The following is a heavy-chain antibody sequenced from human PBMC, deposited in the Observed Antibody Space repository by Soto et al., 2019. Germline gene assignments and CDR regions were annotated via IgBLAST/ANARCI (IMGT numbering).Heavy chain of an antibody. CDR1: GYTFTSYY. V-gene: IGHV1-46*01. D-gene: IGHD2-2*01. J-gene: IGHJ3*02. Sequence: ASVKVSCKASGYTFTSYYMQWVRQAPGQGLEWMGIINPSGGSTSYAQKFQGRVTMTRDTSTSTVYMELSSLRSEDTAVYYCARDFGGYCSSTSCYAFDIWGQGTMVTVSS. CDR2: INPSGGST. CDR3: ARDFGGYCSSTSCYAFDI.